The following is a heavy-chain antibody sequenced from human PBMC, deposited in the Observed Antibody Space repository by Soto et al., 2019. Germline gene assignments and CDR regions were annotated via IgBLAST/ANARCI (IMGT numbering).Heavy chain of an antibody. D-gene: IGHD3-22*01. J-gene: IGHJ6*02. CDR1: GFTFSSYS. V-gene: IGHV3-21*01. CDR2: ISSSSSYI. Sequence: LRLSCAASGFTFSSYSMNWVRQAPGKGLEWVSSISSSSSYIYYADSVKGRFTISRDNAKNSLYLQMNSLRAEDTAVYYCARASDSGYYRGYYYGMDVWGQGTTVTVS. CDR3: ARASDSGYYRGYYYGMDV.